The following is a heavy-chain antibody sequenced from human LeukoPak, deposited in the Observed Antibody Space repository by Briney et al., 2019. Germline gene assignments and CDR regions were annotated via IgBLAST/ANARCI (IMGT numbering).Heavy chain of an antibody. Sequence: SETLSLTCTVSGGSISNYYWNWIRQPPGKGLEWIGYIYYTGSTNYNPSLESRVTMSVDTSKNQFSLKLTSVTAADTAVYYCARVLYDIWNNYMDVWGKGTTVTISS. V-gene: IGHV4-59*12. CDR3: ARVLYDIWNNYMDV. CDR1: GGSISNYY. CDR2: IYYTGST. D-gene: IGHD3-3*01. J-gene: IGHJ6*03.